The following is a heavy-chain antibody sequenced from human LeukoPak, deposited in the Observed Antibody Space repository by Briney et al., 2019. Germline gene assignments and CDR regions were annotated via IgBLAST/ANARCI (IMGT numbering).Heavy chain of an antibody. Sequence: GGSLRLSCAASGFTFTNYAMNWVRQAPGKGLEWVSAISGSGGNSSYADSVRGRFTISRDNSNNMLYLQMNSLRAEDTALYYCAKVGLSVGTIVAPDYWGQGPLVTVSS. D-gene: IGHD6-13*01. CDR1: GFTFTNYA. J-gene: IGHJ4*02. CDR2: ISGSGGNS. CDR3: AKVGLSVGTIVAPDY. V-gene: IGHV3-23*01.